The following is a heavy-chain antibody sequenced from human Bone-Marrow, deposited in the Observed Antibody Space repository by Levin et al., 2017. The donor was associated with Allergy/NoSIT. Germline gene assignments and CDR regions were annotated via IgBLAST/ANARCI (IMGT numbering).Heavy chain of an antibody. CDR1: GGAIRSDY. D-gene: IGHD3-22*01. V-gene: IGHV4-59*01. CDR2: IYYSGST. J-gene: IGHJ3*01. CDR3: ARLQDYTSGYGAQFFDV. Sequence: SQTLSLPCTVSGGAIRSDYWSWIRQTPGKGLEWLGFIYYSGSTMYNPSLRSPITISLDTSRNQFSLTLKSVTAADTAVYYCARLQDYTSGYGAQFFDVWGQGTMVTVSS.